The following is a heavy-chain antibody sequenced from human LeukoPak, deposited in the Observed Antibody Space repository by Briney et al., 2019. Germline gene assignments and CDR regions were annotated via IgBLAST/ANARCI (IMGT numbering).Heavy chain of an antibody. CDR2: ISYDGSNK. Sequence: GGSLRLSCAASGFTFSGYPIHWVRRAPGKGLEWVAVISYDGSNKYYADSVKGRFTISRDNSKNTLYLQMNSLRAEDTAVYYCARGLFRGPRVYYFLDYWGQGTLVTVSS. CDR3: ARGLFRGPRVYYFLDY. J-gene: IGHJ4*02. D-gene: IGHD3-22*01. V-gene: IGHV3-30-3*01. CDR1: GFTFSGYP.